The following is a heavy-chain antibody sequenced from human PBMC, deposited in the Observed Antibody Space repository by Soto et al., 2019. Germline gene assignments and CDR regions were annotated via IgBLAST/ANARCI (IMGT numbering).Heavy chain of an antibody. D-gene: IGHD5-18*01. CDR2: INAGNGNT. Sequence: QVQLVQSGAEVKKPGASVKVSCKASGYTFTSYAMHWVRQAPGQRREWMGWINAGNGNTKYSQKFQGKVTITRDTTASTAYMELGSLRYEATDVYSCARGPGYSYGYNWGQGTLVTVSS. CDR1: GYTFTSYA. CDR3: ARGPGYSYGYN. J-gene: IGHJ4*02. V-gene: IGHV1-3*01.